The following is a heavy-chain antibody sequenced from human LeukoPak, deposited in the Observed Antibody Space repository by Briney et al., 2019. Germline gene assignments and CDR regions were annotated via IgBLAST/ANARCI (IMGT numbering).Heavy chain of an antibody. J-gene: IGHJ4*02. D-gene: IGHD2-2*01. CDR3: ARGVGYQPLFGVDY. CDR2: INHSGST. V-gene: IGHV4-34*01. Sequence: SETLSLTCAVYGGSFSGYYWSWIRQPPGKGLEWIGEINHSGSTNYNPSLKSRVTISVDTSKNQFSLKLSSVTAADTAVYYCARGVGYQPLFGVDYWGQGTLVTVSS. CDR1: GGSFSGYY.